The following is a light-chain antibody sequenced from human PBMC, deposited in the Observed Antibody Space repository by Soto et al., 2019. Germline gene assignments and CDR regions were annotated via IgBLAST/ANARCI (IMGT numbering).Light chain of an antibody. J-gene: IGKJ1*01. Sequence: IVLTQPAGTLSSYRGERATLSCRASQSVSSSYLAWYQQKPGQAPRLLIYGASTRATGIPARFSGSGSGTEFTLTISIPHAEDFGVYCCPAYNNGLPIPFGQGTKVEIK. CDR1: QSVSSSY. V-gene: IGKV3-15*01. CDR2: GAS. CDR3: PAYNNGLPIP.